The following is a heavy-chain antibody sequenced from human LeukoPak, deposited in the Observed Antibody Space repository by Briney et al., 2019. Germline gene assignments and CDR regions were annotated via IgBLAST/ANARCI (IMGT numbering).Heavy chain of an antibody. CDR3: ARYYGGNSGVDY. D-gene: IGHD4-23*01. CDR2: INPSGGST. J-gene: IGHJ4*02. V-gene: IGHV1-46*01. CDR1: GYTFTGYY. Sequence: ASVKVSCKASGYTFTGYYMHWVRQAPGQGLEWMGIINPSGGSTSYAQKFQGRVTMTRDTSTSTVYMELSSLRSEDTAVYYCARYYGGNSGVDYWGQGTLVTASS.